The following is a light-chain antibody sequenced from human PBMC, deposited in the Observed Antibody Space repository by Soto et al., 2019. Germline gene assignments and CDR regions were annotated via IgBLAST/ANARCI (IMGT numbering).Light chain of an antibody. Sequence: EIVMTQSPATLSVSPGERATLSCRASQSVSSNLAWYQQKPGQAPRLPFYGASTRATGIPARCSGSGSGTEFTLTISSLQSEDFAVYYCQQYNNWGTFGQGTKVEIK. V-gene: IGKV3-15*01. CDR2: GAS. CDR1: QSVSSN. J-gene: IGKJ1*01. CDR3: QQYNNWGT.